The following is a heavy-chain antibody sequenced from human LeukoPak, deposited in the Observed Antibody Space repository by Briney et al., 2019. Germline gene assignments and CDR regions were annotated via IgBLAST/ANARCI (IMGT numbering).Heavy chain of an antibody. CDR1: GYTFTGYY. CDR3: ARGVVVVAASFRFDP. J-gene: IGHJ5*02. Sequence: ASVKVSCKASGYTFTGYYMHWVRQAPGQGLEWMGWINPNSSGTNYAQKFQGRVTMTRDTSISTAYMELSRLRSDDTAVYYCARGVVVVAASFRFDPWGQGTLVTVSS. V-gene: IGHV1-2*02. CDR2: INPNSSGT. D-gene: IGHD2-15*01.